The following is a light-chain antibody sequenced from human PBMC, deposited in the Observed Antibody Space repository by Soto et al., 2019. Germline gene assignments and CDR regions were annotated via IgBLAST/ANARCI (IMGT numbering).Light chain of an antibody. CDR3: QPYGSTPLT. J-gene: IGKJ4*01. Sequence: EIVLTQSPGTLSLSPGERATLSCRASQSVSSSYLAWYQQKPGQAPRLLIYGASSRATGIPDRLSGSGSGTDFTLTISRLEPEDFAVYYCQPYGSTPLTFGGGTKVEIK. CDR1: QSVSSSY. V-gene: IGKV3-20*01. CDR2: GAS.